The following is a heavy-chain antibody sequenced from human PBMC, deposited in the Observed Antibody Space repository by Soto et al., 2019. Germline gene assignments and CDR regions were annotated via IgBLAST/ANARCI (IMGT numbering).Heavy chain of an antibody. D-gene: IGHD4-4*01. CDR3: ALTCDYNSYYYCYGMDV. Sequence: SVKVSCKASGDSFNSYAISWVRQAPGQRLEWMGGIIPIFGTANYSQKFYGRVTASAYASTSTAYMELSSLRYEDNAVYHCALTCDYNSYYYCYGMDVWGQGTTVSVSS. V-gene: IGHV1-69*13. CDR1: GDSFNSYA. CDR2: IIPIFGTA. J-gene: IGHJ6*02.